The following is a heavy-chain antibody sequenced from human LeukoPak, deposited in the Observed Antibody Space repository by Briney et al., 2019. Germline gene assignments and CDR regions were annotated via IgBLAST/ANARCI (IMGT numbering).Heavy chain of an antibody. CDR2: IKQDGSEK. CDR3: ARARVAAAISWFDP. J-gene: IGHJ5*02. Sequence: GGSLRLSCAASGFTFSSYWMSWVRQAPGKGLEWVANIKQDGSEKYYVDSVKGRFTISRDNVKNSLYLQMNSLRAEDTAVYYCARARVAAAISWFDPWGQGTLVTVSS. CDR1: GFTFSSYW. V-gene: IGHV3-7*04. D-gene: IGHD2-15*01.